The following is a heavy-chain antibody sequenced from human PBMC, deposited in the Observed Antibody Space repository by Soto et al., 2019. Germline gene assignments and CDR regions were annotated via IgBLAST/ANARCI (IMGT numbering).Heavy chain of an antibody. CDR2: IIPILGLA. J-gene: IGHJ4*02. V-gene: IGHV1-69*02. CDR1: GGTFSSFS. D-gene: IGHD2-15*01. Sequence: QVQLVQSGAEVKKPGSSVKVSCKASGGTFSSFSISWVRQAPRQRLEWMGRIIPILGLANYAQKFQGRVTITADKSKSTVYMDLSSLRSEDTAVYYCASPMNCSGGSCYFSYFDFWGQGTLVTVSS. CDR3: ASPMNCSGGSCYFSYFDF.